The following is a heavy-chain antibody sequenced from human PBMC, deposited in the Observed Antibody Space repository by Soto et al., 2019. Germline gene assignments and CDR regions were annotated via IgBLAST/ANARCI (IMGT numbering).Heavy chain of an antibody. CDR2: IRSKGYGGTT. Sequence: GESXRLACTTSVFTLVDYSLSLVGHAPGKGLEWVGFIRSKGYGGTTHYAAPVKVRFTISRDDSKSIAYLQMNSLKNEDTAVYYCCRAGSSRTAQTRLWGQGTLVTVSS. J-gene: IGHJ4*02. D-gene: IGHD5-12*01. CDR3: CRAGSSRTAQTRL. CDR1: VFTLVDYS. V-gene: IGHV3-49*04.